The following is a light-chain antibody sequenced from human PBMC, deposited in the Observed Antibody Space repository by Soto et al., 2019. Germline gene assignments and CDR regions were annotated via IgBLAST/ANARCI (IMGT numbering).Light chain of an antibody. CDR1: QTISFY. Sequence: DIHMTQSPSSLSASLGDRVTISFRASQTISFYLNWYQQKPGKAHKVLIFDASTLQTGVPSRFFGSGSGTHFTLTIGSLQPEDIATYYCQHYDNFPITFGQGTRLEIK. V-gene: IGKV1-33*01. CDR2: DAS. J-gene: IGKJ5*01. CDR3: QHYDNFPIT.